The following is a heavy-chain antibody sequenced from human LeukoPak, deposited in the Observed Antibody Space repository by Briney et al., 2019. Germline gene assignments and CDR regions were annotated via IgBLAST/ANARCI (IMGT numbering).Heavy chain of an antibody. CDR3: ARGSHSNKPSYYYMDV. Sequence: AGGSLRLACAASGFTFSSYWMSWVSQAPGKGLEWVSYISSSGSTIYYADSVKGRFTISRDNAKNSLYLQMNSLRAEDTAVYYCARGSHSNKPSYYYMDVWGKGTTVTVSS. CDR1: GFTFSSYW. J-gene: IGHJ6*03. CDR2: ISSSGSTI. D-gene: IGHD1-14*01. V-gene: IGHV3-48*04.